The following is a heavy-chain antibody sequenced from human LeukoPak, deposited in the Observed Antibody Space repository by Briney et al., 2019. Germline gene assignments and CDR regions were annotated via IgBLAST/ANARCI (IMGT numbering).Heavy chain of an antibody. Sequence: GGSLRLSCAASVFTFSSYSMNCVRQAPGRALEGVSSISSWRNYIYYAYSVKGRFPISRDNAKDSMYLQMNRLRAEDTAVYYCARDRTFAGYSYGTPDFDFWGQGTLVTVSS. V-gene: IGHV3-21*01. J-gene: IGHJ4*02. D-gene: IGHD5-18*01. CDR1: VFTFSSYS. CDR2: ISSWRNYI. CDR3: ARDRTFAGYSYGTPDFDF.